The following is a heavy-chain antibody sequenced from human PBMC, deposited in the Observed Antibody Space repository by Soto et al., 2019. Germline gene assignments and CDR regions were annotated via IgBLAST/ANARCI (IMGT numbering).Heavy chain of an antibody. CDR1: GGSVNSGDFY. CDR3: ARVRVGPSGGPYFDY. CDR2: IFYTGQT. J-gene: IGHJ4*02. V-gene: IGHV4-31*03. D-gene: IGHD2-15*01. Sequence: QVQLQESGPGLLKPSQTLSLTCSVSGGSVNSGDFYWSWIRQRPGEGLEWIGHIFYTGQTYYNPSLKSRAALLVDTSKSQFSLKLISVTAADTAVYYCARVRVGPSGGPYFDYWGKGTLVTVSS.